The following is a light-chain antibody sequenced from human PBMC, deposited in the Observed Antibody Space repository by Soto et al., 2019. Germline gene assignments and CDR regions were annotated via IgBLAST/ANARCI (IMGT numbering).Light chain of an antibody. CDR3: CSYAGSYTFVL. CDR2: DVD. CDR1: RGNVGGYNY. Sequence: QSVLTQPRSVSGSPGQSVTISCTGTRGNVGGYNYVSWYQLHPGKAPKLMIFDVDKRPTGVPDRFSGSKSGNTASLTISGLQAEDEAAYYCCSYAGSYTFVLFGGGTKLTVL. J-gene: IGLJ3*02. V-gene: IGLV2-11*01.